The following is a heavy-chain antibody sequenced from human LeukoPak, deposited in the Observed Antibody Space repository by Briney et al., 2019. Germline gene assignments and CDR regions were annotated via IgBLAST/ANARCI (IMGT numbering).Heavy chain of an antibody. Sequence: PGGSLRLSCAASGFTFSSYWIHWVRQAPGKGLVWVSRINSDGSSTSYADSVKGRFTISRDNAKNTLYLQMNSLRAEDTAVYYCARDRYQLLLGYYYYYGMDVWGKGTTVTVSS. J-gene: IGHJ6*04. V-gene: IGHV3-74*01. CDR3: ARDRYQLLLGYYYYYGMDV. CDR2: INSDGSST. D-gene: IGHD2-2*01. CDR1: GFTFSSYW.